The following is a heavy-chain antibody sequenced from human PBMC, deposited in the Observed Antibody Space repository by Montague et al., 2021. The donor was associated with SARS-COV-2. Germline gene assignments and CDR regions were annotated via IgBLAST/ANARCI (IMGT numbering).Heavy chain of an antibody. Sequence: SETLSLTCTVSGGSISSYYWSWIRQPPGKGLEWIGYIYYSGSTNYNPSLKSRVTISVDMSTNQFSLKLSSVTAADTAMYYCARDITWWYDSSGYYYRGDPRKDAFDIWGQGTLVTVSS. V-gene: IGHV4-59*12. J-gene: IGHJ3*02. CDR1: GGSISSYY. CDR3: ARDITWWYDSSGYYYRGDPRKDAFDI. CDR2: IYYSGST. D-gene: IGHD3-22*01.